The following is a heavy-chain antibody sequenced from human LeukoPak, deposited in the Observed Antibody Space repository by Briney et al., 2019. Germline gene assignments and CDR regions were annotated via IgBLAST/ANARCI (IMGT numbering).Heavy chain of an antibody. V-gene: IGHV1-18*01. CDR3: ARVSPSKTEYSSSLGRGAYYFDY. CDR2: ISAYNGNT. J-gene: IGHJ4*02. CDR1: GYTFTSYG. D-gene: IGHD6-6*01. Sequence: GASVKVSCKASGYTFTSYGISWVRQAPGQGLEWMGWISAYNGNTNYAQKLQGRVTMTTDTSTSTAYMELRSLRSDDTAVYYCARVSPSKTEYSSSLGRGAYYFDYWGQGTLVTVSS.